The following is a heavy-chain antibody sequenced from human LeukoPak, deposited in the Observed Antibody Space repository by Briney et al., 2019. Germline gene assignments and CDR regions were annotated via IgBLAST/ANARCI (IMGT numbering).Heavy chain of an antibody. V-gene: IGHV3-74*01. D-gene: IGHD3-22*01. Sequence: GGSLRLSCAASGFTFSNYWMHWVRQAPGKGLVWVSRINSDGSSTSYADSVKGRFTISRDNAKNTLYLQMNSLRAEDTAVYYCARGDDSSGYYHVDYWGQGTLVTVSS. CDR1: GFTFSNYW. CDR3: ARGDDSSGYYHVDY. J-gene: IGHJ4*02. CDR2: INSDGSST.